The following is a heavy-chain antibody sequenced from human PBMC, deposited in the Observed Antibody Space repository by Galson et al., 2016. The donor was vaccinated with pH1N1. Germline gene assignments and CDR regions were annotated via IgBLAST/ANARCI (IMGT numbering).Heavy chain of an antibody. Sequence: SLRLSCAASGFTFSTYAMHWVRQAPGKGLEWVALTSYVGSNKYYADSVKGRFTISRDNSKNTLYLEMNSLRAEDTAVYYCARETPYSSGWGYYYGMDVWGQGTTVTVSS. CDR3: ARETPYSSGWGYYYGMDV. V-gene: IGHV3-30-3*01. CDR2: TSYVGSNK. CDR1: GFTFSTYA. D-gene: IGHD6-19*01. J-gene: IGHJ6*02.